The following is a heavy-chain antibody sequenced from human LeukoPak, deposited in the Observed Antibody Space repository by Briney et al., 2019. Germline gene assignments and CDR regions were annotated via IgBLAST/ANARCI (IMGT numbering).Heavy chain of an antibody. CDR3: ARDPIAAVRFDY. Sequence: GRSLRLSCAASGFSFSRHGMHWVRQAPGKGLEWVAVIWYDGSNKYYADSVKGRFTISRDNSKNTLYLQMNSLRAEDTAVYYCARDPIAAVRFDYWGQGTLVTVSS. V-gene: IGHV3-33*08. CDR1: GFSFSRHG. D-gene: IGHD6-13*01. J-gene: IGHJ4*02. CDR2: IWYDGSNK.